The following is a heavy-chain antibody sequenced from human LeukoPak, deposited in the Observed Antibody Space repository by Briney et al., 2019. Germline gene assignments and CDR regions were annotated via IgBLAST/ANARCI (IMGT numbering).Heavy chain of an antibody. J-gene: IGHJ6*02. Sequence: PGGSLRLSCAASGFTFSSYEMNWVRQAPGKGLEWVSYISSSGSTIYYADSVKGRFTISRDNAKNSLYLQMNSLRAEDTAAYYCARGGSTLGSSWYGTAYYYGMDVWGQGTTVTVSS. V-gene: IGHV3-48*03. D-gene: IGHD6-13*01. CDR2: ISSSGSTI. CDR3: ARGGSTLGSSWYGTAYYYGMDV. CDR1: GFTFSSYE.